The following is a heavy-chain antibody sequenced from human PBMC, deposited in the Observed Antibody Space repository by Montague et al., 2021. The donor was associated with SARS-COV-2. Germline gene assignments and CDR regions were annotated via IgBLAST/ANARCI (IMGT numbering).Heavy chain of an antibody. CDR2: IFDSGST. Sequence: ETLSLTCTVSGGSISSYYWSWIRQPPGKGLEWIGYIFDSGSTNYNPSLKSRVTISVDTSKNQLSLRLRSVTAADTAAYYCVRVGVSNWYSFFDYWGQGTLVTVSS. V-gene: IGHV4-59*01. CDR1: GGSISSYY. CDR3: VRVGVSNWYSFFDY. J-gene: IGHJ4*02. D-gene: IGHD6-13*01.